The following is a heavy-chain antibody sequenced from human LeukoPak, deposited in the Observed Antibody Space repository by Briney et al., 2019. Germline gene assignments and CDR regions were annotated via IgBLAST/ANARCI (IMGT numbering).Heavy chain of an antibody. CDR1: VSTSGSYG. CDR2: ISYDGSNK. V-gene: IGHV3-30*18. J-gene: IGHJ4*02. CDR3: AKSFDY. Sequence: PGGSLRLSCTAPVSTSGSYGMHRIREATGKGLEWVAVISYDGSNKYYADSVKGRFTISRDNSKNTLYLQMNSLRAEDTAVYYCAKSFDYWGQGTLVTVSS.